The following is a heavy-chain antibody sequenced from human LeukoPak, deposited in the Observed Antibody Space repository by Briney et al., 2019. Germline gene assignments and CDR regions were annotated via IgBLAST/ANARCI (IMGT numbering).Heavy chain of an antibody. V-gene: IGHV1-2*02. Sequence: GASVKVSCKASGYTFTAYYMHWVRQAPGQGLEWMEWINPNSGGTNYAQKFQGRVTMTRDTSISTAYMELSRLRSDDTAVYYCARDRVVVPAAFDYWGQGTLVTV. CDR2: INPNSGGT. CDR3: ARDRVVVPAAFDY. CDR1: GYTFTAYY. J-gene: IGHJ4*02. D-gene: IGHD2-2*01.